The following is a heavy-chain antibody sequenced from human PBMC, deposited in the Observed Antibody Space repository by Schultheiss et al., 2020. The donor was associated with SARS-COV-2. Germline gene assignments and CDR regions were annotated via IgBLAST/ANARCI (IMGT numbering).Heavy chain of an antibody. D-gene: IGHD6-13*01. J-gene: IGHJ5*02. CDR2: INPNSGGT. V-gene: IGHV1-2*06. CDR3: ARGTHSRRPNNWFDP. CDR1: GYTFTSYG. Sequence: ASVKVSCKASGYTFTSYGISWVRQAPGQGLEWMGRINPNSGGTNYAQKFQGRVTMTRDTSISTAYMELSSLRSEDTAVYYCARGTHSRRPNNWFDPWGQGTLVTVSS.